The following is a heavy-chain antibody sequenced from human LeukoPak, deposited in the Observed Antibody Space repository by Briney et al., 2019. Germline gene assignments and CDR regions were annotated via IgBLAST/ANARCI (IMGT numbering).Heavy chain of an antibody. D-gene: IGHD6-13*01. Sequence: GGSLRLSCEVSGFSFDDFGMSWVRQVPGKGLEWVSSINLNGVSTFYGESVRGRFTISRDNAKKILYLQMNSLRAEDTAVYYCARAGIAAAGYFRNYYYYYMDVWGKGTTVTISS. CDR1: GFSFDDFG. V-gene: IGHV3-20*04. CDR3: ARAGIAAAGYFRNYYYYYMDV. J-gene: IGHJ6*03. CDR2: INLNGVST.